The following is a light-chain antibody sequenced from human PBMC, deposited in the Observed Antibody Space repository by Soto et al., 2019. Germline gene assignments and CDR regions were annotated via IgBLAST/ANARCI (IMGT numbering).Light chain of an antibody. V-gene: IGLV2-14*03. CDR2: EVN. Sequence: QPVLTQPASVSGSLGQSITLSCTGSSSDVGGYDYVSWYQQRPGGAPKLIIFEVNNRPSGVSVRFSGSKSGNTASLAISGLQADDEADYYCSSYTSTFTRVAFGGGTKLTVL. CDR1: SSDVGGYDY. CDR3: SSYTSTFTRVA. J-gene: IGLJ2*01.